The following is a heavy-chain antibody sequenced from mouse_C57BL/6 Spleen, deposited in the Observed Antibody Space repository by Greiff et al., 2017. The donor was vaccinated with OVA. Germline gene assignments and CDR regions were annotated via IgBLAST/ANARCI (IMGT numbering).Heavy chain of an antibody. CDR3: ARGNYYGSSYDWFAY. Sequence: QVQLQQSGPELVKPGASVKISCKASGYSFTSYYIHWVKQRPGQGLEWIGWIYPGSGNTKYKEKWKGKGRATADTSSSTAYMQLSSLTSEDAAVYYCARGNYYGSSYDWFAYWGQGTLVTVSA. J-gene: IGHJ3*01. CDR1: GYSFTSYY. CDR2: IYPGSGNT. D-gene: IGHD1-1*01. V-gene: IGHV1-66*01.